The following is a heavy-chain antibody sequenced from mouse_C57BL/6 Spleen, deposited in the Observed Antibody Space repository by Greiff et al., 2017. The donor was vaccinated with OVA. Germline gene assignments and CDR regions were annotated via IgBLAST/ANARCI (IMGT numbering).Heavy chain of an antibody. V-gene: IGHV1-62-2*01. CDR2: FYPGSGSI. Sequence: QVQLKESGAELVKPGASVKLSCKASGYTFTEYTIHWVKQRSGQGLEWIGWFYPGSGSIKYNEKFKDKATLTADKSSSTVYMELSRLTSEDSAVYFCARHEDNDYDWNYAMDYWGQGTSVTVSS. CDR1: GYTFTEYT. J-gene: IGHJ4*01. CDR3: ARHEDNDYDWNYAMDY. D-gene: IGHD2-4*01.